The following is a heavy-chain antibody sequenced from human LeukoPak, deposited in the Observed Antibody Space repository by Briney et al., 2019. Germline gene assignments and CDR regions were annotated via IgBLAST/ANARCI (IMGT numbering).Heavy chain of an antibody. CDR1: GFTFSTYG. V-gene: IGHV3-30*02. D-gene: IGHD6-19*01. J-gene: IGHJ3*02. CDR2: TRYDGVNK. Sequence: GGSLRLSCAASGFTFSTYGMHWVRQAPGKGLEWVTFTRYDGVNKYYADSVKGRFTISRDNAKNSLYLQMNSLRAEDTAVYYCARDGAVAGIRNAFDIWGQGTMVTVSS. CDR3: ARDGAVAGIRNAFDI.